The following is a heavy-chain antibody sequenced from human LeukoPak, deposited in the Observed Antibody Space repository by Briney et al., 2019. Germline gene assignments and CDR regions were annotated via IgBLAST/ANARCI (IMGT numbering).Heavy chain of an antibody. V-gene: IGHV3-21*01. CDR3: ARLRRNSDRSGYYYYYDY. D-gene: IGHD3-22*01. CDR1: GFSFNIYS. CDR2: INPLASSI. J-gene: IGHJ4*02. Sequence: GGSLRLSCAASGFSFNIYSMYWIRQAPGKGLEWVSSINPLASSIYYADSVKGRFIISRDNAKNSLYLQMDSLRAEDTAFYYCARLRRNSDRSGYYYYYDYWGQGTLVTVSS.